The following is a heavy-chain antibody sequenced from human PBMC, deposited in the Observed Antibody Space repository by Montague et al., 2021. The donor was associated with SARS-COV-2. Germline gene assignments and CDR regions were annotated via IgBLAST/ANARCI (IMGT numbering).Heavy chain of an antibody. CDR1: GFPLSSSGVG. J-gene: IGHJ4*02. V-gene: IGHV2-5*02. Sequence: PALVKPTQTLTLTCTFSGFPLSSSGVGVGWIRQPPGKAPEWLALIYWDDDTRYSPPLKSRLTVTKGPSKNQVVLTLTNMDTVDTATYFCAHIRRMYYFDDWGQGTLVTVSS. CDR2: IYWDDDT. CDR3: AHIRRMYYFDD. D-gene: IGHD2/OR15-2a*01.